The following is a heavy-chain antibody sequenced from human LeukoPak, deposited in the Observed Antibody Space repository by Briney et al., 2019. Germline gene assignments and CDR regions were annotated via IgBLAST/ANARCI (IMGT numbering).Heavy chain of an antibody. J-gene: IGHJ4*02. CDR1: GGSISSYY. D-gene: IGHD3-3*01. V-gene: IGHV4-59*01. CDR3: ARDKGGYYPQPFDY. Sequence: SETLSLTCTVSGGSISSYYWSWIRQPPGKGLEWIGNIYYSGSTNYNPSLKSRVTISVDTSKNQFSLKLSSVTAADTAVYYCARDKGGYYPQPFDYWGQGTLVTVSS. CDR2: IYYSGST.